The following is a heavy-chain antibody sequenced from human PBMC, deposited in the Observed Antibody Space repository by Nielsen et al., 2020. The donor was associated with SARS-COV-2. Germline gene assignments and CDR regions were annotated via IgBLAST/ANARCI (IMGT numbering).Heavy chain of an antibody. CDR3: AKVPLHDYGDYGFFDY. Sequence: GGSLRLSCAASGFTFSSYAMSWVRQAPGKGLEWVSAISGSGGSTYYADSVKGRFTISRDNSKNTLYLQMNSLRAEDTAVYYRAKVPLHDYGDYGFFDYWGQGTLVTVSS. D-gene: IGHD4-17*01. V-gene: IGHV3-23*01. J-gene: IGHJ4*02. CDR1: GFTFSSYA. CDR2: ISGSGGST.